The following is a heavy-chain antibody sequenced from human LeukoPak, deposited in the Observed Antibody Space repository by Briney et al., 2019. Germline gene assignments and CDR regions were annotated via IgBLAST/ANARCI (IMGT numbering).Heavy chain of an antibody. D-gene: IGHD3-22*01. Sequence: ASVKVSCKASGYTFTSYGISWVRQAPGQGLEWMGRINPNSGGTNYAQKFQGRVTMTRDTSISTAYMELSRLRSDDTAVYYCARDREDYYDSSGYFRGDYWGQGTLVTVSS. V-gene: IGHV1-2*06. CDR3: ARDREDYYDSSGYFRGDY. CDR1: GYTFTSYG. CDR2: INPNSGGT. J-gene: IGHJ4*02.